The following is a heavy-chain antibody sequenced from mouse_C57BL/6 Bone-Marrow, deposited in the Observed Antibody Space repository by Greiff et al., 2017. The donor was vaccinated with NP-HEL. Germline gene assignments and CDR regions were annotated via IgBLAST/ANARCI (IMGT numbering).Heavy chain of an antibody. D-gene: IGHD1-1*01. V-gene: IGHV1-56*01. CDR3: ARGSSYDYFDY. Sequence: QVQLQQSGPELVRPGASVKISCKAPGYTFTSHWKQWVRQRPGQGLEWIGEIFPGSGSTYYNEKFKGKATLTVDTSSSTAYMQLSSLTSEDSAVYFCARGSSYDYFDYWGQGTTLTVSS. CDR1: GYTFTSHW. J-gene: IGHJ2*01. CDR2: IFPGSGST.